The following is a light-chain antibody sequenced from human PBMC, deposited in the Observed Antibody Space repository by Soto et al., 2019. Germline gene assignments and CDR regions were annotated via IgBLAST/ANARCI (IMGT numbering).Light chain of an antibody. Sequence: SVLTQPPSASGSPGQSVTISCTGTSSDVGGYNYVSWYQQHPGKAPKLMIYEVSKRPSGVPDRFSGSKSGNTASLTVSGLQAEDEADYYCSSYAGSNNFFFGVFGGGTKVTVL. CDR3: SSYAGSNNFFFGV. CDR1: SSDVGGYNY. J-gene: IGLJ3*02. V-gene: IGLV2-8*01. CDR2: EVS.